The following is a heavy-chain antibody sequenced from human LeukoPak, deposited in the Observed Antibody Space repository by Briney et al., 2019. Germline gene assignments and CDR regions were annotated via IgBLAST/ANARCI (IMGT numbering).Heavy chain of an antibody. Sequence: GGSLRLSCAASGFTFSSYSMNWVRQAPGKGLEWVSSISSSSSYINYADSVKGRFTISRDNAKNPLYLQMNSLRAEDTAVYYCARAADYFDSSGTYYFDYWGQGTLVTVSS. D-gene: IGHD3-22*01. V-gene: IGHV3-21*01. CDR1: GFTFSSYS. J-gene: IGHJ4*02. CDR3: ARAADYFDSSGTYYFDY. CDR2: ISSSSSYI.